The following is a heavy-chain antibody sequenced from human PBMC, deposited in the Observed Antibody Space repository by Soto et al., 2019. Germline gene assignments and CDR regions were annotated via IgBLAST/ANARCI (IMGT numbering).Heavy chain of an antibody. J-gene: IGHJ4*02. V-gene: IGHV3-11*06. Sequence: TGGSLRLSCAASGFTFSDYYMSWIRQAPWKGLEWVSYIINSSSYTNYADSVKGRFTISRDNAKNSLYLQMNSLRAEDTAVYYCARDIAAEGYDYWGQGTLVTVS. CDR2: IINSSSYT. CDR3: ARDIAAEGYDY. CDR1: GFTFSDYY. D-gene: IGHD6-13*01.